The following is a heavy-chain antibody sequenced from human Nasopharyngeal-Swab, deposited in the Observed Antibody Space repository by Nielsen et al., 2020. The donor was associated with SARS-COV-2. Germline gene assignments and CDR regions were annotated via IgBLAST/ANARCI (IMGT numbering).Heavy chain of an antibody. V-gene: IGHV3-73*01. CDR3: TTDFYFDY. J-gene: IGHJ4*02. CDR2: IGDKEHNYAT. Sequence: GESLKISCATSGFIFSASAMHWVRQASGKGLEWVGRIGDKEHNYATTYGASVKGRFTISRDDSQHMAFLQLDSMKSEDTALYYCTTDFYFDYWGQGTLVTVSS. CDR1: GFIFSASA.